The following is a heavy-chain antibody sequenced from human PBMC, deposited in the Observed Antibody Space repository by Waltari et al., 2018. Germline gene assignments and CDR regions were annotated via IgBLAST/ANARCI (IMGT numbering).Heavy chain of an antibody. CDR1: GFIFDIYW. CDR3: ARDQGTGGGEIDY. Sequence: EVQLVESGGGLVQPGGSLRLSCAASGFIFDIYWMHWVRQAPGKGRVWVSRINGDGSRTDYADSVRGRFTISRDTAKNTLYLQMNGLRAEDTALYYCARDQGTGGGEIDYWGQGTLVSVSS. CDR2: INGDGSRT. D-gene: IGHD3-16*01. V-gene: IGHV3-74*01. J-gene: IGHJ4*02.